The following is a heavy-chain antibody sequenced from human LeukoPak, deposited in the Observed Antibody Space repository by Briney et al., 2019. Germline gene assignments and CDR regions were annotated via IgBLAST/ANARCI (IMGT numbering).Heavy chain of an antibody. J-gene: IGHJ4*02. V-gene: IGHV1-18*01. CDR3: ARDLGGPNWGPFDY. CDR2: ISAYNGNT. Sequence: ASVKVSCKASGYTFTSYGISWVRQAPGQGLEWMGWISAYNGNTNYAQKLQGRVTMTTDTSTSTAYMELRSLRSEDTAVYYCARDLGGPNWGPFDYWGQGTLVTVSS. D-gene: IGHD7-27*01. CDR1: GYTFTSYG.